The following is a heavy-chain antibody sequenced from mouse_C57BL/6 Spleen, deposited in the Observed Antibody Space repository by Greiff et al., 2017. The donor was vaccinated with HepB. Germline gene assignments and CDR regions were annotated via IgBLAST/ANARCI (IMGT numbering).Heavy chain of an antibody. CDR2: IWGVGST. Sequence: VQRVESGPGLVAPSQSLSITCTVSGFSFTSYGVDWVRQSPGKGLEWLGVIWGVGSTNYNSALKSRLSISKDNSKSQVFLKMNSLQTDDTAMYYCASDRGVTRFAYWGQGTLVTVSA. CDR1: GFSFTSYG. D-gene: IGHD2-2*01. J-gene: IGHJ3*01. CDR3: ASDRGVTRFAY. V-gene: IGHV2-6*01.